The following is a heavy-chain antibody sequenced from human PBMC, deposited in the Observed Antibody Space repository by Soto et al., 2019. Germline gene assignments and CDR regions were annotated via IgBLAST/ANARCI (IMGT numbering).Heavy chain of an antibody. Sequence: QVQLQQWGAGLLKPSETLSLTCAVYGGSFSGYYWSWIRQPPGKGLEWIGEINHSGSTNYNPSLKSLVTISVDTSKNQLSLRLSSVTAADTAVYYCARVGALGSSSCFDYWGQGTLVTVSS. CDR2: INHSGST. CDR3: ARVGALGSSSCFDY. CDR1: GGSFSGYY. V-gene: IGHV4-34*01. D-gene: IGHD6-13*01. J-gene: IGHJ4*02.